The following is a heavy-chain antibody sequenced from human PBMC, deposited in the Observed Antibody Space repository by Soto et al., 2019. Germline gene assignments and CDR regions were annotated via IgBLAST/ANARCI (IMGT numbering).Heavy chain of an antibody. CDR2: ISGSGHIT. CDR3: AKGGHFDSLTTYSYYFDH. V-gene: IGHV3-23*01. D-gene: IGHD3-9*01. J-gene: IGHJ4*02. CDR1: GFNSISYG. Sequence: EVQLLESGGGLVQPGGSLRLSCAASGFNSISYGMSWVRQAPGKGLEWVSLISGSGHITYYADSVQGRFTISRDNSENTLYLQMNSLRVEDKAVYYCAKGGHFDSLTTYSYYFDHWGQGTLVTVSS.